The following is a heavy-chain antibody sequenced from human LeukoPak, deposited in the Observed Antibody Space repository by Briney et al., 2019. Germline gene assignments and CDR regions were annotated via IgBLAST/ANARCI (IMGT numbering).Heavy chain of an antibody. CDR2: ISAYNGNT. J-gene: IGHJ3*02. V-gene: IGHV1-18*01. CDR3: ARNELLPAFDI. D-gene: IGHD1-26*01. Sequence: GASVTVSCKASGGTFSIYAISWVRQAPGQGLEWMGWISAYNGNTNYAQKLQGRVTMTTDTSTSTAFMELRSLRSDDTAVYYCARNELLPAFDIWGQGTMVTVSS. CDR1: GGTFSIYA.